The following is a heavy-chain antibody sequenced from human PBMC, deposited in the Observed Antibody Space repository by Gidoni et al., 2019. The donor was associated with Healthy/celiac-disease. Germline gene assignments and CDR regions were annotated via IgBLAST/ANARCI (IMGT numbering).Heavy chain of an antibody. V-gene: IGHV3-33*01. CDR1: GFTFSSYG. D-gene: IGHD2-15*01. CDR2: IWYDGSNR. CDR3: ARDYFRAAGTSIPGQRKCSGGSCYEGDGMDV. Sequence: QVQLVESGGGVVQPGRSLRLSCAASGFTFSSYGMHWVRQAPGKGLDWVAVIWYDGSNRYYADCVKDRFTNSRDNSKNTLYLQMNSLRAEDTAVYYCARDYFRAAGTSIPGQRKCSGGSCYEGDGMDVWSQGTTVTVSS. J-gene: IGHJ6*02.